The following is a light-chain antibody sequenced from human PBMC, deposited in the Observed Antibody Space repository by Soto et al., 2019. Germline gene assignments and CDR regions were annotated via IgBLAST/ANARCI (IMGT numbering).Light chain of an antibody. CDR3: SSYTRSFTVV. CDR1: SSDVGGYNY. V-gene: IGLV2-14*01. J-gene: IGLJ2*01. Sequence: QSALTQPAFVSGSPGQSITISCTGDSSDVGGYNYVSWFQQHPGKAPKLMIYEVSHRPSGVSHRFSGSKSGTTASLTISGLQAEDEADYYCSSYTRSFTVVFGGGTKLTVL. CDR2: EVS.